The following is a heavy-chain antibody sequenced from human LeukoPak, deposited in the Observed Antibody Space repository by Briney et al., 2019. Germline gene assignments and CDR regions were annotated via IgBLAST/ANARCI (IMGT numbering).Heavy chain of an antibody. CDR1: GYTFTSYA. CDR3: VRDASGSFLFDF. Sequence: ASVKVSCKASGYTFTSYAMHWVRQAPGQGLEWMGWSNAGNGNTKYSQEFQGRVTITRDMSTSTIYMELSGLRSEDTAVYYCVRDASGSFLFDFWGQGTLVTVSS. D-gene: IGHD1-26*01. J-gene: IGHJ4*02. CDR2: SNAGNGNT. V-gene: IGHV1-3*01.